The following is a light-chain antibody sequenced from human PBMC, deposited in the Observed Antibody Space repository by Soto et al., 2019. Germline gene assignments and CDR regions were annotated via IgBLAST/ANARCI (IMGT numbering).Light chain of an antibody. J-gene: IGLJ1*01. Sequence: QSALTQPASVSGSPGQSITISCTGSSSDVRNYNLVSWYQQHPGKVPKLIIYETSKRPSGVSNRFSGSKSGNTASLTISGRQAEDAADYYCWSYSSSETSGVFGPGTKLTVL. CDR3: WSYSSSETSGV. V-gene: IGLV2-23*01. CDR1: SSDVRNYNL. CDR2: ETS.